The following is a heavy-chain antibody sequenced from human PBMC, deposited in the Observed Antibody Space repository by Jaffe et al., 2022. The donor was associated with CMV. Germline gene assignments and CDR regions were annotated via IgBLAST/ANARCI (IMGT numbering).Heavy chain of an antibody. CDR2: IGTAGDT. Sequence: EVQLVESGGGLVQPGGSLRLSCAASGFTFSSYDMHWVRQATGKGLEWVSAIGTAGDTYYPGSVKGRFTISRENAKNSLYLQMNSLRAGDTAVYYCARGPQRVDLDFLFDLWGRGTLVTVSS. D-gene: IGHD3-9*01. CDR3: ARGPQRVDLDFLFDL. J-gene: IGHJ2*01. CDR1: GFTFSSYD. V-gene: IGHV3-13*01.